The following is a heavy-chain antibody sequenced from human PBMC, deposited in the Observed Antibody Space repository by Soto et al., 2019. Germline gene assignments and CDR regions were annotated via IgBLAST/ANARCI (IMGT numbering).Heavy chain of an antibody. D-gene: IGHD3-10*01. V-gene: IGHV1-8*02. CDR2: MNPNSGNT. J-gene: IGHJ5*01. Sequence: ASVKVSCKASGYTFNNYDIHWVRQAPGHGLEWMGWMNPNSGNTGYAQNFRGRVTMTQNTAIGTAYMELSSIRSDDTATYYCTRAYGAETFDFWGQGTRVTVSS. CDR1: GYTFNNYD. CDR3: TRAYGAETFDF.